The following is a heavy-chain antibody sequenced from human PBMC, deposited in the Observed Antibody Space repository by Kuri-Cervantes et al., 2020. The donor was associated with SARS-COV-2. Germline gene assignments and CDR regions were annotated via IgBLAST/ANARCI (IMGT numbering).Heavy chain of an antibody. CDR2: INHSGST. D-gene: IGHD5-12*01. V-gene: IGHV4-34*01. CDR3: ASLSPYEWLRFMDPFYYYYGMDV. J-gene: IGHJ6*02. Sequence: CAVYGGSFSGYYWSWIRQPPGKGLEWIGEINHSGSTNYNPSLKSRVTISVDTSKNQFSLKLSSVTAADTAVYYCASLSPYEWLRFMDPFYYYYGMDVWGQGTMVTVSS. CDR1: GGSFSGYY.